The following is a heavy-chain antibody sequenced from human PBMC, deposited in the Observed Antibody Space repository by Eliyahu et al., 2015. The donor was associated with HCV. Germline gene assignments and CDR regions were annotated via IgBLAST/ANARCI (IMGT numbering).Heavy chain of an antibody. V-gene: IGHV3-7*01. J-gene: IGHJ3*02. CDR2: IKQDGSEK. Sequence: EVQLVESGGGLVQPGGSLRLSCAASGXXISSYWMSWVRQAPGKGLEWVANIKQDGSEKYYVDSVKGRFTISSDNAKNSLYLQMNSLRAEDTAVYYCARERIGVAFYAFDIWGQGTMVTVSS. D-gene: IGHD6-19*01. CDR3: ARERIGVAFYAFDI. CDR1: GXXISSYW.